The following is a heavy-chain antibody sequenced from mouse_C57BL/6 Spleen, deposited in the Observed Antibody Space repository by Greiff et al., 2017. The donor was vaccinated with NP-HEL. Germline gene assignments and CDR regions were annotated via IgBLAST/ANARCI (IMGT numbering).Heavy chain of an antibody. V-gene: IGHV1-53*01. D-gene: IGHD1-1*01. Sequence: QVQLQQSGTELVKPGASVKLSCKASGYTFTSYWMHWVKQRPGQGLEWIGNINPSNGGTNYNEKFKSKATLTVDKSSSTAYMQLSSLTSEDSAVYYCARDTVVADWYFDVWGTGTTVTVSS. CDR1: GYTFTSYW. CDR3: ARDTVVADWYFDV. J-gene: IGHJ1*03. CDR2: INPSNGGT.